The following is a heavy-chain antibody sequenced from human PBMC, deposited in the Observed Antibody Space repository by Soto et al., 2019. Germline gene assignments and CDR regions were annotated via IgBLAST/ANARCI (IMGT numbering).Heavy chain of an antibody. D-gene: IGHD1-26*01. Sequence: QLQLQESGPGLVKPSETLSLTCTVSGGSVSSSSYYWGWIRQPPGKGLEWIGSMYYSGNTYYNPSLKSRVTISVDTSKNQFSLKLSSVTAADTAVYYCARPRQEWDLSAFDYWGQGTLVTVSS. CDR3: ARPRQEWDLSAFDY. CDR1: GGSVSSSSYY. J-gene: IGHJ4*02. CDR2: MYYSGNT. V-gene: IGHV4-39*01.